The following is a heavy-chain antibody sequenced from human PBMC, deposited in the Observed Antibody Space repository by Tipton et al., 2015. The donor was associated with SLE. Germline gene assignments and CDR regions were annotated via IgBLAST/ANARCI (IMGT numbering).Heavy chain of an antibody. Sequence: TLSLTCAVYGGSFSGYYWSWIRQPPGKGLEWIGYIFYSGVTNYNPSLKSRVTISLDTSKNEISLKLSSVTAADTAVYFCTRGVNLEIWGLGTLVTVSS. D-gene: IGHD4-23*01. J-gene: IGHJ4*02. CDR1: GGSFSGYY. CDR3: TRGVNLEI. CDR2: IFYSGVT. V-gene: IGHV4-59*01.